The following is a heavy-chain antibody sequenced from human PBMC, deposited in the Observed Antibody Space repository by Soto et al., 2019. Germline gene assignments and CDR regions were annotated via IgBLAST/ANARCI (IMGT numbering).Heavy chain of an antibody. Sequence: ASVKVSFKASGYTFTSYGISWLRQAPGQGLEWMGWISAYNGNTNYAQKLQGRVTMTTDTSTSTAYMELRSLRSDDTAVYYCARGYYDSSGPADWYFDLWGRGTLVTVSS. CDR2: ISAYNGNT. CDR3: ARGYYDSSGPADWYFDL. V-gene: IGHV1-18*01. D-gene: IGHD3-22*01. J-gene: IGHJ2*01. CDR1: GYTFTSYG.